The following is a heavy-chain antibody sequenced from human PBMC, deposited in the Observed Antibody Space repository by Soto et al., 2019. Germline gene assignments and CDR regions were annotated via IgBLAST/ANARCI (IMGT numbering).Heavy chain of an antibody. J-gene: IGHJ4*02. CDR1: GGSISSRTFW. CDR3: ARHPRDDYNYGGSGIFDY. Sequence: QLQLQESGPGLVKPSETLSLTCSVSGGSISSRTFWWAWIRQPPGKGLEWSGDMYYSGSSYSSPSLKSRVPLSVDTSKNQLSLKLNSVTAADTAVYYCARHPRDDYNYGGSGIFDYWGQGTLVTVSS. D-gene: IGHD4-4*01. CDR2: MYYSGSS. V-gene: IGHV4-39*01.